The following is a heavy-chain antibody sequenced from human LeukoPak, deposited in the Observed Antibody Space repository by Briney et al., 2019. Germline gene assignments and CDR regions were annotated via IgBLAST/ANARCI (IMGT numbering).Heavy chain of an antibody. Sequence: PSETLSLTCTVCGGFISSYYGSWIRQPPGKGLEGIGDNYYRGSTNYNPSLKSRVTISVDTSKNQFSLKLSSATAADTTVYYCAREGCSGGSCYAYWGQGTLVTVSS. CDR1: GGFISSYY. CDR2: NYYRGST. J-gene: IGHJ4*02. V-gene: IGHV4-59*01. D-gene: IGHD2-15*01. CDR3: AREGCSGGSCYAY.